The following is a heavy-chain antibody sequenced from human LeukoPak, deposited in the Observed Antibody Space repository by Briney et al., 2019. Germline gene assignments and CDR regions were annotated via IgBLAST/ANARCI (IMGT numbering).Heavy chain of an antibody. CDR3: ARDSPYSSGWRDAFDV. V-gene: IGHV5-51*01. D-gene: IGHD6-19*01. Sequence: GESLKISCKGFGYSFTNNWIGWVRQMPGKGLEWMGIIYPGDSDTRYSPSFQGQVTISADGSITTAYLQWRSLKVSDTAMYYCARDSPYSSGWRDAFDVWGQGTMVTVSS. CDR2: IYPGDSDT. CDR1: GYSFTNNW. J-gene: IGHJ3*01.